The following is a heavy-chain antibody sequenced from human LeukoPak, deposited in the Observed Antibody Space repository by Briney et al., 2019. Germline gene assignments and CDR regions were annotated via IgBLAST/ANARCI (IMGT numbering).Heavy chain of an antibody. CDR2: INPNSGGT. CDR1: GYTFTGYY. D-gene: IGHD3-22*01. CDR3: ARSTYYYDSSGPSPNYYYYYMDV. V-gene: IGHV1-2*02. Sequence: ASVKVSCKASGYTFTGYYMHWVRQAPGQGLEWMGWINPNSGGTNYAQKFQGRVTMTRDTSISTAYMELSRLRSDDTAVYYCARSTYYYDSSGPSPNYYYYYMDVWGKGTTVTVSS. J-gene: IGHJ6*03.